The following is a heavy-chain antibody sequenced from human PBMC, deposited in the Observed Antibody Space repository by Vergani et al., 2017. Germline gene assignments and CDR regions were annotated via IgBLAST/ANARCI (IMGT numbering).Heavy chain of an antibody. CDR3: AKQYFVSGNYLFDY. J-gene: IGHJ4*02. Sequence: EVQLLESGGGLVQPGGSLRLTCAASESTFSNYAMNWVRQAPGKGLEWVSGISGSGVSAYYTDSVKGRFTISRDNSKNMLFLQMNNLRTEDTAIYYCAKQYFVSGNYLFDYWGKGTLVTVSS. D-gene: IGHD3-10*01. V-gene: IGHV3-23*01. CDR1: ESTFSNYA. CDR2: ISGSGVSA.